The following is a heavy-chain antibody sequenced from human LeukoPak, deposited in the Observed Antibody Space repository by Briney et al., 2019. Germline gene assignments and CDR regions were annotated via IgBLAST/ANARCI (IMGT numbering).Heavy chain of an antibody. V-gene: IGHV4-59*01. J-gene: IGHJ4*02. D-gene: IGHD3-10*01. CDR2: IYYSGST. CDR3: ARVSYYYGSGSFAPIVDY. Sequence: SETLSLTCAVYGGSFSTYYWTWIRQPPGKGLEWIGYIYYSGSTNYNPSLKSRVTISVDTSKNQFSLKLSSVTAADTAVYYCARVSYYYGSGSFAPIVDYWGQGTLVTVSS. CDR1: GGSFSTYY.